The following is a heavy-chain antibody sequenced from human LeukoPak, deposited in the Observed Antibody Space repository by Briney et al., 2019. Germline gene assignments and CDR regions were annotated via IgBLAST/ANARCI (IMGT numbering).Heavy chain of an antibody. J-gene: IGHJ4*02. CDR3: ARGTCSNTSCFFDY. CDR1: GGSFSGYY. CDR2: INHSGST. D-gene: IGHD2-2*01. Sequence: SETLSLTCAVYGGSFSGYYWSWIRQPPGKGLEWIGEINHSGSTNYSPSLKNRVSISVDTSKNQFSLNLSSVTAADTAVYYCARGTCSNTSCFFDYWGQGTLVTVSS. V-gene: IGHV4-34*01.